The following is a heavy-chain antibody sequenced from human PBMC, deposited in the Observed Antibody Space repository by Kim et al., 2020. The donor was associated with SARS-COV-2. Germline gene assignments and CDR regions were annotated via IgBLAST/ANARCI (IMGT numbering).Heavy chain of an antibody. CDR3: ARDNSYGSPHFDY. D-gene: IGHD5-18*01. CDR2: ISYDGSNK. V-gene: IGHV3-30*04. CDR1: GFTFSSYA. J-gene: IGHJ4*02. Sequence: GGSLRLSCAASGFTFSSYAMHWVRQAPGKGLEWVAVISYDGSNKYYADSVKGRFTISRDNSKNTLYLQMNSLRAEDTAVYYCARDNSYGSPHFDYWGQGTLVTVSS.